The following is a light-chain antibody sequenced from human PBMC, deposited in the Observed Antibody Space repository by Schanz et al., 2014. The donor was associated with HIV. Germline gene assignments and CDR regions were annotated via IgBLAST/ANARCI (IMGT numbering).Light chain of an antibody. CDR3: SSYTSSSTGV. CDR2: DVS. CDR1: SRDVGGYNY. J-gene: IGLJ1*01. Sequence: QSALTQPASVSGSPGQSITISCTGTSRDVGGYNYVSWYQQHPGKAPKLTISDVSNRPSGVPDRFSGSKSGNTASLTISGLQAEDEADYYCSSYTSSSTGVFRTGTKVTVL. V-gene: IGLV2-14*03.